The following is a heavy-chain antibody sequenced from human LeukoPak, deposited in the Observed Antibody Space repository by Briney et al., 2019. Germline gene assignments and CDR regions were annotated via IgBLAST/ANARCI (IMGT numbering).Heavy chain of an antibody. Sequence: SETLSLTCAVSGYSISSDYYWGWIRPPPGKGLEWIGSIYHSGSTYYNPSLKSRVTISVDTSKNQFSLKVSSVTAADTVVYYCANYYDLWSGPRDWGQGTLVTVSS. D-gene: IGHD3-3*01. CDR2: IYHSGST. V-gene: IGHV4-38-2*01. J-gene: IGHJ4*02. CDR3: ANYYDLWSGPRD. CDR1: GYSISSDYY.